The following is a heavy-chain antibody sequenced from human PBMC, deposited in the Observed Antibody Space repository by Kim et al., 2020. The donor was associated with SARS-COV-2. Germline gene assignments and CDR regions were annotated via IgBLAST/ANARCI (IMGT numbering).Heavy chain of an antibody. D-gene: IGHD3-22*01. Sequence: ASVKVSCKASGYTFTSYAMHWVRQAPGQRLEWMGWINAGNGNTKYSQKFQGRVTITRDTSASTAYMELSSLRSEDTAVYYCARGLHYYDSSGYYRQRNWYFDLWGRGTLVTVSS. CDR3: ARGLHYYDSSGYYRQRNWYFDL. CDR1: GYTFTSYA. CDR2: INAGNGNT. J-gene: IGHJ2*01. V-gene: IGHV1-3*01.